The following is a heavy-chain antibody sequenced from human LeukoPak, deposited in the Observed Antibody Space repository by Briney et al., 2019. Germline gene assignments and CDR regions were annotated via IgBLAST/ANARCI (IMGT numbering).Heavy chain of an antibody. D-gene: IGHD3-10*01. J-gene: IGHJ3*02. CDR1: GFTFSSYS. CDR3: AKSFFPGGSSFTFDI. CDR2: ISSSSSTI. Sequence: PGGSLRLSCAASGFTFSSYSMNWVRQAPGKGLEWVSYISSSSSTIYYADSVKGRFTISRDNSKNTLYLQMNSLRAEDTAVYYCAKSFFPGGSSFTFDIWGQGTLVTVSS. V-gene: IGHV3-48*01.